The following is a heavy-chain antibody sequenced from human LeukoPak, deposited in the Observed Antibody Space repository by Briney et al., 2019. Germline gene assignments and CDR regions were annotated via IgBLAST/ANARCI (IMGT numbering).Heavy chain of an antibody. J-gene: IGHJ5*02. CDR1: GGSISSGGYY. Sequence: SETLSLTCTVSGGSISSGGYYWSWIRQHPGKGLEWIGYIYCSGSTYYNPSLKSRVTISVDTSKNQFSLKLSSVTAADTAVYYCASTDMTTVTNFWFDPWGRETLFTVSS. CDR2: IYCSGST. V-gene: IGHV4-31*03. D-gene: IGHD4-17*01. CDR3: ASTDMTTVTNFWFDP.